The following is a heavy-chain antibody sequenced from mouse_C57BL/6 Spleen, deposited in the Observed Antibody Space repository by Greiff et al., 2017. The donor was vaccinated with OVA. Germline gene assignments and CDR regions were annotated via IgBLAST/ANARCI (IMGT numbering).Heavy chain of an antibody. V-gene: IGHV1-64*01. Sequence: QVQLQQPGAELVKPGASVKLSCKASGYTFTSYWMHWVKQRPGQGLEWIGMIHPNSGSTNYNEKFKSKATLTVDKSSSTAYMQLSSLTSEDSAVYYCARKIMVTKGGFDYWGQGTTLTVSS. J-gene: IGHJ2*01. CDR2: IHPNSGST. D-gene: IGHD2-2*01. CDR1: GYTFTSYW. CDR3: ARKIMVTKGGFDY.